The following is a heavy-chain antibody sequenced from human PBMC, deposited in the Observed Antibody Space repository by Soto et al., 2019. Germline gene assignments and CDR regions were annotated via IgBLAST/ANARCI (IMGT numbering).Heavy chain of an antibody. J-gene: IGHJ3*01. D-gene: IGHD3-3*01. V-gene: IGHV3-33*03. CDR3: GKDLWSAYPNAFDF. Sequence: QVQLVESGGGVVQPGRSLRLSCAASGFTFSSCGMHWVRQAPGKGLEWVAVTWYDGTNQWYADSVKGRFTISRDNSKNTVCLHMNSLSAEGSAVYYCGKDLWSAYPNAFDFWGQGTMVTVSS. CDR1: GFTFSSCG. CDR2: TWYDGTNQ.